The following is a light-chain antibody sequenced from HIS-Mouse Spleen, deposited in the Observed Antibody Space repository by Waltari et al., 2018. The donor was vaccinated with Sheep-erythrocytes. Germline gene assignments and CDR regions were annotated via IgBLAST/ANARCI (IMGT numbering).Light chain of an antibody. CDR3: CSYAGSSTPWV. V-gene: IGLV2-23*01. CDR1: SRDGGSYNL. CDR2: EGS. Sequence: QPALTQPASVSGSPGQSITISCTGTSRDGGSYNLVSWYQQHPGKAPKLMIYEGSKRPSGVSNRFSGSKSGNTASLTISGLQAEDEADYYCCSYAGSSTPWVFGGGTKLTVL. J-gene: IGLJ3*02.